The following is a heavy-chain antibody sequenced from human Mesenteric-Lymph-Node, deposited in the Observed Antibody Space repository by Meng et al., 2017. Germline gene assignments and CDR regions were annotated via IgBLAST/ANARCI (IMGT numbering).Heavy chain of an antibody. CDR1: GYTFTSYA. D-gene: IGHD3-10*01. V-gene: IGHV1-3*01. CDR3: ARADSSSGSYYDY. CDR2: INAGNGNT. Sequence: ASVKVSCKASGYTFTSYAIHWVRQAPGQRLEWMGWINAGNGNTKYSQKFQGRVTITRDTSASTAYMELSSLRSDDTAVYYCARADSSSGSYYDYWGQGTLVTVSS. J-gene: IGHJ4*02.